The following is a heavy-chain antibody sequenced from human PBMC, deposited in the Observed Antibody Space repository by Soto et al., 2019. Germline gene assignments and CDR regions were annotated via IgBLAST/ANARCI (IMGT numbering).Heavy chain of an antibody. CDR3: ARDRKGGGSPTEKYGMDV. CDR1: GGFSSYT. D-gene: IGHD3-16*01. Sequence: QVQLVQSGAEVKKPGSSVKVSCKASGGFSSYTISWVRQAPGQGLEWMGRIIPLLDIANYPQKFQARVTITADKSTNTAYMELSSLRSEDTAVYYCARDRKGGGSPTEKYGMDVWGQGTTVTVSS. CDR2: IIPLLDIA. J-gene: IGHJ6*02. V-gene: IGHV1-69*08.